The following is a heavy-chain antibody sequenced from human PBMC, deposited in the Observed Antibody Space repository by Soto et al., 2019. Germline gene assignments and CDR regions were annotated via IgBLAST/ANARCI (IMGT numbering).Heavy chain of an antibody. D-gene: IGHD5-18*01. CDR2: ISYDGSNK. V-gene: IGHV3-30*18. J-gene: IGHJ4*02. Sequence: GGSLRLSCAASGFTFSSYGMHWVRQAPGKGLEWVAVISYDGSNKYYADSVKGRFTISRDNSKNTLYLQMNSLRAEDTAVYYCAKDQPLLGYSYGHIDYWGQGTLVTVSS. CDR3: AKDQPLLGYSYGHIDY. CDR1: GFTFSSYG.